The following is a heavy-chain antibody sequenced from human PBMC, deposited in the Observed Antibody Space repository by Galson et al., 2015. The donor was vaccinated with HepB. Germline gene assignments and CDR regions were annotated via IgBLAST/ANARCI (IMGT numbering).Heavy chain of an antibody. CDR2: ISYDGSNK. CDR1: GFTFSSYA. J-gene: IGHJ4*02. CDR3: ARDERGPRSGYSYGYYFDY. V-gene: IGHV3-30-3*01. Sequence: SLRLSCAASGFTFSSYAMHWVRQAPGKGLEWVAVISYDGSNKYYADSVKGRFTISRDNSKNTLYLQMNSLRAEDTAVYYCARDERGPRSGYSYGYYFDYWGQGTLVTVSS. D-gene: IGHD5-18*01.